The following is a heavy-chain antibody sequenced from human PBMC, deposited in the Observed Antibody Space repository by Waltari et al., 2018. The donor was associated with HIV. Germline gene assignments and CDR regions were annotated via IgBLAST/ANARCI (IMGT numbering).Heavy chain of an antibody. V-gene: IGHV4-59*01. Sequence: QVQLQESGPGLVKPSETLSLTCIVSGGSLSSYYWSWLRQPPGKGLEWIAYIYCSGRINYNPSFNRRVTVSVDTSKNQFSLKLTSVTAADSAVYYCARGPWTPRDNSFSFDSWGQGTLVTVSS. J-gene: IGHJ4*02. CDR1: GGSLSSYY. D-gene: IGHD1-20*01. CDR3: ARGPWTPRDNSFSFDS. CDR2: IYCSGRI.